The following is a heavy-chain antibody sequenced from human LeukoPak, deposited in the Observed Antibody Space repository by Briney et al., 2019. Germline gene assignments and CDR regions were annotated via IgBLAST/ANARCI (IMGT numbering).Heavy chain of an antibody. CDR1: GFTFDDYT. V-gene: IGHV3-43*01. J-gene: IGHJ4*02. CDR3: AKDINYGSGSYLIGGLDY. CDR2: ISWDGSST. Sequence: PGGSLRLSCAASGFTFDDYTMHWVRQAPGKGLEWVSLISWDGSSTYYADSVKGRFTISRDNSKNSLYLQMNSLRTEDTALYYCAKDINYGSGSYLIGGLDYWGQGTLVTVSS. D-gene: IGHD3-10*01.